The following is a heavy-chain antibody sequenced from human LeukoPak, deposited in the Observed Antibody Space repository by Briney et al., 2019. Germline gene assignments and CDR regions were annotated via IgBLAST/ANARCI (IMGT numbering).Heavy chain of an antibody. V-gene: IGHV1-2*06. D-gene: IGHD3-22*01. CDR1: GYTFTGYY. CDR3: ARDTETYYYDSSGYYPFDY. CDR2: INPNSGGT. J-gene: IGHJ4*02. Sequence: ASVKVSCKASGYTFTGYYMHWVRQAPGQGLEWMGRINPNSGGTNYAQKFQGRVTMTRDTSISTAYMELSRLRSDDTAVYYCARDTETYYYDSSGYYPFDYWGQGNLVTVSS.